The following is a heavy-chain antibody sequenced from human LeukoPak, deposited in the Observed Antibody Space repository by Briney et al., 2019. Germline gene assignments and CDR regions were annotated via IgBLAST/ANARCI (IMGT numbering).Heavy chain of an antibody. CDR3: ARESPQRSGYSYPH. CDR2: INAGNGDT. D-gene: IGHD5-18*01. CDR1: GYTLTTYA. V-gene: IGHV1-3*01. Sequence: ASVKVSCKASGYTLTTYAIHWVRQAPGQRLEWMGWINAGNGDTKYSQKFQGRVTITRDTSASTAYMDLSSLRSEDTAVYYCARESPQRSGYSYPHWGQGTLVTVSS. J-gene: IGHJ4*02.